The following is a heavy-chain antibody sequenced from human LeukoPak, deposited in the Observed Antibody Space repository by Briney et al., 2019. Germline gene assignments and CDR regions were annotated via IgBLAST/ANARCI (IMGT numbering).Heavy chain of an antibody. CDR3: ARSAAGTYY. J-gene: IGHJ4*02. V-gene: IGHV3-48*02. Sequence: GGSLGLSCAASIFTFSTYTMNWVRQAPGKGLEWVSSISSSSSAIYYADSVKGRFTISRDNSRNSLYLQMNSLRDEDTAVYYCARSAAGTYYWGQGTLVTVSS. CDR1: IFTFSTYT. CDR2: ISSSSSAI. D-gene: IGHD1-1*01.